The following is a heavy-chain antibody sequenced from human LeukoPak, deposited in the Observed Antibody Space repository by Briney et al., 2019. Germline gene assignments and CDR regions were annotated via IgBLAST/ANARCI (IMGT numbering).Heavy chain of an antibody. CDR1: GYTFTGYY. J-gene: IGHJ4*02. V-gene: IGHV1-2*02. D-gene: IGHD6-13*01. CDR3: ARSNSSTLRVDY. Sequence: ASVKVSCKASGYTFTGYYMHWVRQAPGQGLEWMGWINPNSGGTNYAQKFQGRVTMTRDTSITTSYMELSRLRSDDTAVYYRARSNSSTLRVDYWGQGTLVTVSS. CDR2: INPNSGGT.